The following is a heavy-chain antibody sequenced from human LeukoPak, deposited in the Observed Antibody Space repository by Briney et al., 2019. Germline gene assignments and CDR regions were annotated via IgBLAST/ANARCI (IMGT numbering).Heavy chain of an antibody. D-gene: IGHD5-12*01. Sequence: ASVTVSFKVSGYTLTELSMHWVRQAPGKGLEWMGGFDPEDGETIYAQKFQGRVTMTEDTSTDTAYMELSSLRSEDTAVYYCATRPHIVATIDMAYFDYWGQGTLVTVSS. CDR1: GYTLTELS. V-gene: IGHV1-24*01. J-gene: IGHJ4*02. CDR3: ATRPHIVATIDMAYFDY. CDR2: FDPEDGET.